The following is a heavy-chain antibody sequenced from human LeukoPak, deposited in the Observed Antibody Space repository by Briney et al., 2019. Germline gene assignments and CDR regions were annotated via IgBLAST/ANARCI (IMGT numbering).Heavy chain of an antibody. Sequence: GASVKVSCKASGYTFTSYAMNWVRQAPGQGLEWMGIINPSGGSTSYAQKFQGRVTMTRDMSTSTVYMELSSLRSEDTALYYCARGFCSHEICQVFTHWGQGTLVTVSS. D-gene: IGHD3-3*01. J-gene: IGHJ4*02. CDR2: INPSGGST. V-gene: IGHV1-46*01. CDR1: GYTFTSYA. CDR3: ARGFCSHEICQVFTH.